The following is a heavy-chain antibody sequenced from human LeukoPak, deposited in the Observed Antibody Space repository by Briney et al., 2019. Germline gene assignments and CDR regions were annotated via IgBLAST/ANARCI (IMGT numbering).Heavy chain of an antibody. D-gene: IGHD3-3*01. V-gene: IGHV3-48*01. J-gene: IGHJ4*02. Sequence: GGSLRLSCAASGFTFSSYSMNWVRQAPGKGLEWVSYISSSSSTIYYADSVKGRFTISRDNAKNSLYLQMNSLRAEDTAVYYCARGNGLRFLEWFDYWGQGTLVTVSS. CDR2: ISSSSSTI. CDR1: GFTFSSYS. CDR3: ARGNGLRFLEWFDY.